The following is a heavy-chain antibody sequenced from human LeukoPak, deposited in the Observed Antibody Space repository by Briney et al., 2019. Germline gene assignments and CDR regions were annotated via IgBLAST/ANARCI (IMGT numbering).Heavy chain of an antibody. J-gene: IGHJ6*02. Sequence: GGSLRLSCVASGFIFDDYAMHWVRQAPGKGLEWVSSISWNGGSMSYADSVKGRFTISRDNAKNSLYLQMNSLGTEDTALYYCAKVSGRQSFYYPMDVWGQGTTVAVSS. CDR3: AKVSGRQSFYYPMDV. V-gene: IGHV3-9*01. D-gene: IGHD3-10*01. CDR1: GFIFDDYA. CDR2: ISWNGGSM.